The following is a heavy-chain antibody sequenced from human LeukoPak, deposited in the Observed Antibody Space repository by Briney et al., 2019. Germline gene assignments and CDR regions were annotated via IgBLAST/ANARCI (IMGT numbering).Heavy chain of an antibody. Sequence: GASVKVSCKASGYTFTSYDINWVRQAPGQGLEWMGIINPSGGSTSYAQKFQGRVTMTRDTSTSTVYMELSSLRSEDTAVYYCARGWDYYGSGSYYRDWGQGTLVTVSS. D-gene: IGHD3-10*01. CDR2: INPSGGST. CDR1: GYTFTSYD. J-gene: IGHJ4*02. V-gene: IGHV1-46*01. CDR3: ARGWDYYGSGSYYRD.